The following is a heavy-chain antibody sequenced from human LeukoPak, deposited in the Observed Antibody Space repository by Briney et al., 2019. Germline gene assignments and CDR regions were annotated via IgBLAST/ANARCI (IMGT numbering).Heavy chain of an antibody. V-gene: IGHV1-8*01. CDR3: ARGGTMVRGVNALGNYGMDV. CDR1: GYSFSTHD. J-gene: IGHJ6*02. Sequence: ASVKVSCTASGYSFSTHDINWVRQATGQGLEYTGWVNPNSGNTGYAQNFQGRVTMTRDTSTTTAYMELSNLRSDDTAVYYCARGGTMVRGVNALGNYGMDVWGQGTTVTVSS. D-gene: IGHD3-10*01. CDR2: VNPNSGNT.